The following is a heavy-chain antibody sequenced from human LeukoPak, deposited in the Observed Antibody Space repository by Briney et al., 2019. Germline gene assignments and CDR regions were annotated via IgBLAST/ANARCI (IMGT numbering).Heavy chain of an antibody. D-gene: IGHD4-17*01. CDR1: GFTFSSYA. V-gene: IGHV3-30*04. Sequence: GGSLRLSCAASGFTFSSYAMHWVRQAPGKGLEWVAVISYDGSNKYYADSVKGRFTISRDNSKNTLYLQMNSLRAEDTAVYYCATGDYGAFDIWGQGTMVTVSS. CDR2: ISYDGSNK. CDR3: ATGDYGAFDI. J-gene: IGHJ3*02.